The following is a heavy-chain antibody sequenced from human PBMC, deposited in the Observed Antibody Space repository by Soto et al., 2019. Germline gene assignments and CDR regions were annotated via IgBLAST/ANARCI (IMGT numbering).Heavy chain of an antibody. D-gene: IGHD3-22*01. V-gene: IGHV4-31*03. Sequence: PSETLSLTCTVSGGSISSGGYYWSWIRQHPGKGLEWIGYIYYSGSTYYNPSLKSRVTISVDTSKNQFSLKLSSVTAADTAVYYCARDKKIVGNHDFDIWGQGTMVTVS. CDR3: ARDKKIVGNHDFDI. J-gene: IGHJ3*02. CDR2: IYYSGST. CDR1: GGSISSGGYY.